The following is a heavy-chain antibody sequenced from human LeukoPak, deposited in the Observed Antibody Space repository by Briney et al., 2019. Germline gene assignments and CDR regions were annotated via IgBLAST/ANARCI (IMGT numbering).Heavy chain of an antibody. V-gene: IGHV4-30-4*01. CDR2: IYYSGST. CDR1: GGSISSGDYY. Sequence: SETLSLTCTVSGGSISSGDYYWSWIRQPPGKGLEWIGYIYYSGSTYYNPSLKSRVTISVDTSKNQFSLKLSSVTAADTAVYYCAREDYDFWSGSPGWFDPWGQGTLVTVSP. CDR3: AREDYDFWSGSPGWFDP. J-gene: IGHJ5*02. D-gene: IGHD3-3*01.